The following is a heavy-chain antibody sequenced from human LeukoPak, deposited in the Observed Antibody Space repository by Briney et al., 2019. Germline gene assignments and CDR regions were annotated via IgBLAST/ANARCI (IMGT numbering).Heavy chain of an antibody. V-gene: IGHV5-51*01. CDR3: ARQYGRPFDY. D-gene: IGHD4-17*01. CDR2: IYPGDSDT. Sequence: GESLKISCKGSGYSFSNYWIGWVRQMPGKGLEWMGIIYPGDSDTRYSPSFQGQVTISVDESINTAYLQWSSLEASDTAMYYCARQYGRPFDYWGQGTLATVSS. J-gene: IGHJ4*02. CDR1: GYSFSNYW.